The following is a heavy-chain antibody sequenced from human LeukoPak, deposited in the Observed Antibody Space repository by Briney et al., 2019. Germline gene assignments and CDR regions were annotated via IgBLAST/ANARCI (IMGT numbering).Heavy chain of an antibody. CDR3: AAQNRVSITWYAF. D-gene: IGHD6-13*01. CDR2: IIPIFGTA. V-gene: IGHV1-69*01. Sequence: GASVKVSCRASGGTFSSYTITWVRQAPGQGLEWMGGIIPIFGTANYAQKFQGRVTITADESTSTDYMELSSLTSEDTAVYYCAAQNRVSITWYAFWGQGTLVTVSS. J-gene: IGHJ4*02. CDR1: GGTFSSYT.